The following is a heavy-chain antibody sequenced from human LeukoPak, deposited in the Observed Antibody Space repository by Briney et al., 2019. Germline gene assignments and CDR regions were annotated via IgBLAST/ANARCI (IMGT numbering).Heavy chain of an antibody. CDR3: AKDRVSPGFNLFDP. Sequence: GGSLRLSCAASGFSFSSFSMNWVRQAPGKGLEWISYMSSSRSTIYYADSVKGRFTISRDNSKNTLYLQMKSLRAEDTAVYYCAKDRVSPGFNLFDPWGQGTLVTVSS. D-gene: IGHD2/OR15-2a*01. J-gene: IGHJ5*02. CDR1: GFSFSSFS. V-gene: IGHV3-48*01. CDR2: MSSSRSTI.